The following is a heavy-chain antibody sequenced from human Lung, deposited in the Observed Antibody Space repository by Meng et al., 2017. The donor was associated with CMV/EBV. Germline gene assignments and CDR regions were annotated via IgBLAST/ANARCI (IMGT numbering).Heavy chain of an antibody. Sequence: SXTLSLXCAVYGGSFSGYYWSWIRQPPGKGLEWIGEINHSGSTNYNPSLKSRVTISVDTSKNQFSLKLSSVTAADTAVYYCARAWYYDFLAEKGNNWFDPWXQGTLVTVSS. J-gene: IGHJ5*02. CDR1: GGSFSGYY. V-gene: IGHV4-34*01. CDR2: INHSGST. D-gene: IGHD3-3*01. CDR3: ARAWYYDFLAEKGNNWFDP.